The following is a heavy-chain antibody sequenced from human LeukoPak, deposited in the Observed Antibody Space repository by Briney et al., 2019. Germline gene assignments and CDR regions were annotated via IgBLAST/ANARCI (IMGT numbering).Heavy chain of an antibody. V-gene: IGHV1-2*02. CDR2: INPNSGGT. J-gene: IGHJ4*02. CDR1: GYTFTAYY. Sequence: GASAKVSCKASGYTFTAYYLNWVRQAPGQGLEWLGWINPNSGGTNYAQKFQGRVTMTRDTSISTAYMELSRLRSDDTAVYYCARDSSLPKDYWGQGTLVTVSS. CDR3: ARDSSLPKDY.